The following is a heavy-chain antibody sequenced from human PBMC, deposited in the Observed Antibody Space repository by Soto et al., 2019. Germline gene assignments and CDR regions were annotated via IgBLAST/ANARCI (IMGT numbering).Heavy chain of an antibody. Sequence: GGSLRLSCAASGFTFSSYGMHWVRQAPGKGLEWVAVIWYDGSNKYYADSVKGRFTISRDNSKNTLYLQMNSLRAEDTAVYYCARDSIKRYSYGFDGNDDAFDIWGQGTMVTVSS. CDR3: ARDSIKRYSYGFDGNDDAFDI. CDR2: IWYDGSNK. V-gene: IGHV3-33*01. D-gene: IGHD5-18*01. CDR1: GFTFSSYG. J-gene: IGHJ3*02.